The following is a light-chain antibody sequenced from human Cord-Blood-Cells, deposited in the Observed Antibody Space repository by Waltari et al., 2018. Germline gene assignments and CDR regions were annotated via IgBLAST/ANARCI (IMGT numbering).Light chain of an antibody. CDR2: GNI. V-gene: IGLV1-40*01. CDR3: QSYDSSLSGYV. CDR1: SSNIGAGYD. Sequence: QSVLTQPPSVSGAPGQRVTISCTGSSSNIGAGYDVHWYQQLPGTAPKPLIHGNINRTSGRPDQFSGSKSGTSASLAIAGLQAEDEADYYCQSYDSSLSGYVFGTGTKVTVL. J-gene: IGLJ1*01.